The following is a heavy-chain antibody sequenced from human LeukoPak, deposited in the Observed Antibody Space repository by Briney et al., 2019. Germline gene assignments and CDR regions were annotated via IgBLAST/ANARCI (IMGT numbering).Heavy chain of an antibody. CDR2: INPNSGGT. CDR3: ARDASPIVVVVAATPDY. V-gene: IGHV1-2*02. Sequence: GASVKVSCTASGYTFTGYYMHWVRQAPGQGLEWMGWINPNSGGTNYAQTFQGRVTMTRDTSISTAYMELSRLRSDDTAVYYCARDASPIVVVVAATPDYWGQGTLVTVSS. CDR1: GYTFTGYY. D-gene: IGHD2-15*01. J-gene: IGHJ4*02.